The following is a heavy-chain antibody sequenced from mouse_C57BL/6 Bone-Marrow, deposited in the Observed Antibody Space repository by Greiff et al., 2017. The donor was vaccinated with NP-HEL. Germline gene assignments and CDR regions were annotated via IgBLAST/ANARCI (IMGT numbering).Heavy chain of an antibody. CDR3: ARGPYYFSTGSYYAMDD. CDR1: GYTFTSYG. CDR2: IYPRSGNT. Sequence: VQLQQSGAELARPGASVKLSCKASGYTFTSYGISWVKQRTGQGLEWIGEIYPRSGNTYYNEKFKGKATLTADKSSSTAYMELRSLTSEDSAVYFCARGPYYFSTGSYYAMDDWGQGTSVTVSS. V-gene: IGHV1-81*01. J-gene: IGHJ4*01. D-gene: IGHD1-1*01.